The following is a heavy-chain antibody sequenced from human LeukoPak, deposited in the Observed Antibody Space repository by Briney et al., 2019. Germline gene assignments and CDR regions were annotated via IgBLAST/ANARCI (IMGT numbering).Heavy chain of an antibody. CDR1: GGPLSGYY. J-gene: IGHJ5*02. D-gene: IGHD2-2*01. Sequence: LSETLSLTCAVYGGPLSGYYWGWIPQPPGKGLEWIGGINHSGSTNYKPSLKSRVTISVDTSKNQCSLKLSSVAAADTAVHYWARGGCSSTSCHWSSWFDPWGEGNLVTVSS. V-gene: IGHV4-34*01. CDR3: ARGGCSSTSCHWSSWFDP. CDR2: INHSGST.